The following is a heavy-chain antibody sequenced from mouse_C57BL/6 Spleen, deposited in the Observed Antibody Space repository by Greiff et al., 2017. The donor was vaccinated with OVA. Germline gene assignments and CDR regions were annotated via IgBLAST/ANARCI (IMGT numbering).Heavy chain of an antibody. CDR1: GYSFTGYF. Sequence: EVQLQESGPELVKPGDSVKISCKASGYSFTGYFMNWVMQSHGKSLEWIGRINPYNGDTFYNQKFKGKATLTVDKSSSTAHMELRSLTSEDSAVYYCGEEVTTVEGSGYFDVWGTGTTVTVSS. D-gene: IGHD1-1*01. CDR2: INPYNGDT. CDR3: GEEVTTVEGSGYFDV. J-gene: IGHJ1*03. V-gene: IGHV1-20*01.